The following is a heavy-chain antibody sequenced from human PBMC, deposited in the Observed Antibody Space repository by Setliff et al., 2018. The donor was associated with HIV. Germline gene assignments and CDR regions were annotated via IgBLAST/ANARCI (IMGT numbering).Heavy chain of an antibody. J-gene: IGHJ4*02. V-gene: IGHV4-61*02. CDR3: ARTTLTIFGVVIPDY. CDR1: GGSISSGSYY. CDR2: FYTSGST. D-gene: IGHD3-3*01. Sequence: LFLTCTVSGGSISSGSYYWSWIRQPAGKGLEWIGRFYTSGSTNYNPSLKSRVTISLDTSKNQFSLKLSSVTAADTAVYYCARTTLTIFGVVIPDYWGQGTLVTVSS.